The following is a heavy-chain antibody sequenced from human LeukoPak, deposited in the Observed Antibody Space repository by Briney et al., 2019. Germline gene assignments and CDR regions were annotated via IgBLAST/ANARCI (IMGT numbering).Heavy chain of an antibody. CDR3: ARVNGDFDY. CDR2: IIPIFGIA. J-gene: IGHJ4*02. CDR1: GGTFSSYA. Sequence: ASAKVSCKASGGTFSSYAISWVRQAPGQGLEWMGRIIPIFGIANYAQKFQGRVTITADKSTSTAYMELSSLRSEDTAVYYCARVNGDFDYWGQGTLVTVSS. D-gene: IGHD4-17*01. V-gene: IGHV1-69*04.